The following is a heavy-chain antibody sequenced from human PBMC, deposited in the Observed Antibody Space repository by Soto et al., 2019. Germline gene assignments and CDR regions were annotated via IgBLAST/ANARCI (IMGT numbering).Heavy chain of an antibody. J-gene: IGHJ4*02. CDR3: ARVVSVGWIQLWDYFDY. CDR2: IIPIFGTA. D-gene: IGHD5-18*01. CDR1: GGTFSSYA. Sequence: QVQLVQSGAEVKKPGSSVKVSCKASGGTFSSYAISWVRQAPGQGLEWMGGIIPIFGTANYAQKFQGRVTITADESTSTDYMELSSLRSEDTAVYYCARVVSVGWIQLWDYFDYWGQGTLVTVSS. V-gene: IGHV1-69*01.